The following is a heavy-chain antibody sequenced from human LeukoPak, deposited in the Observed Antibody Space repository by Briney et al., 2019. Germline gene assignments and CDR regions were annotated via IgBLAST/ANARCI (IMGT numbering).Heavy chain of an antibody. CDR2: IWYDGSNK. J-gene: IGHJ4*02. V-gene: IGHV3-33*01. D-gene: IGHD5-12*01. CDR1: GFTFSIYA. CDR3: ARDQSGYDFGFDY. Sequence: GGSLRLSCAASGFTFSIYAMHWVRQAPGKGLEWVAVIWYDGSNKYYADSVKGRFTIARDNSKNTLYLQMNSLRAEDTAVYYCARDQSGYDFGFDYWGQGTLVTVSS.